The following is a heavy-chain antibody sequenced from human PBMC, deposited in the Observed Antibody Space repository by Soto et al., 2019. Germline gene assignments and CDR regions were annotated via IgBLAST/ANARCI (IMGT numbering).Heavy chain of an antibody. J-gene: IGHJ5*02. CDR1: GFTFDGHA. CDR3: ARAPTYYGSGPVVA. V-gene: IGHV3-9*01. D-gene: IGHD3-10*01. Sequence: EVQLVESGGGLAHPGRSLRLSCVASGFTFDGHAMHWVRQAPGKGLEWVAGISRNSDKRGYGDSVKGRFTISRDNAKNSLYLHMNSLRAEDSALYYGARAPTYYGSGPVVAWGQGTVVTVSS. CDR2: ISRNSDKR.